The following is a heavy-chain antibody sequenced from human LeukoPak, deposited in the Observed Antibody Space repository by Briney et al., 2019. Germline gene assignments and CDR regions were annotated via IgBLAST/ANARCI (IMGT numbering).Heavy chain of an antibody. V-gene: IGHV3-21*01. CDR1: GFTFSAYS. CDR3: ARDSGSYSC. Sequence: GGSLRLSCAASGFTFSAYSMNWVRQAPGKGLEWVSSISSSSSYINYADSVKGRFTISRDSAKNSLYLQMNSLRAEDMAVYYCARDSGSYSCWGQGTLVTVSS. CDR2: ISSSSSYI. D-gene: IGHD1-26*01. J-gene: IGHJ4*02.